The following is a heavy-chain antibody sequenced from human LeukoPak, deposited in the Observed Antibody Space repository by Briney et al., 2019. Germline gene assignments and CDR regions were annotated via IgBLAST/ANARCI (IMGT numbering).Heavy chain of an antibody. CDR2: IRYDGGNK. CDR3: AKDRHCSGGSCSTVLDY. D-gene: IGHD2-15*01. CDR1: GFTFSSYG. J-gene: IGHJ4*02. Sequence: GGFLRPSCAASGFTFSSYGMHWVRQAPGKGLEWVTFIRYDGGNKYYADSVKGRFTISRDNSKNTLYLQMNSLRPEDTAVYYCAKDRHCSGGSCSTVLDYWGQGTLVTVSS. V-gene: IGHV3-30*02.